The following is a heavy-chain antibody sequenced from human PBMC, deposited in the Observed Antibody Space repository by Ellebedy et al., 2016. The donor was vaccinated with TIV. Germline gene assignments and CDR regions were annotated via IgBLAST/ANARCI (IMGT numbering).Heavy chain of an antibody. J-gene: IGHJ6*02. CDR1: GGSISSGGYS. V-gene: IGHV4-30-4*07. CDR3: AREMGYDTLTGNYGMDV. CDR2: IYYSGST. Sequence: MPSETLSLTCAVSGGSISSGGYSWGWIRQPPGKGLEWIGYIYYSGSTYYNPSLRSRVTISVDTSKNQFSLKLSSVTAADTAVYYCAREMGYDTLTGNYGMDVWGQGTTVTVSS. D-gene: IGHD3-9*01.